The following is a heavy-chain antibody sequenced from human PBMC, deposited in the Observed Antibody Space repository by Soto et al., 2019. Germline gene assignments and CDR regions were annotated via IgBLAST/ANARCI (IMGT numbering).Heavy chain of an antibody. V-gene: IGHV3-7*03. Sequence: EVHLVESGGGLVQPGGSLRLSCETSGFPFSDYWLSWVRQAPGQGLEWVANIKEDGTNKYYMDSVRGRFTISRDNAKNSLYLQMHSLRVEDTAVYYCVRGGLGYVSVIEVGDHWGQGTLVTVSS. CDR1: GFPFSDYW. CDR3: VRGGLGYVSVIEVGDH. CDR2: IKEDGTNK. J-gene: IGHJ4*02. D-gene: IGHD3-10*02.